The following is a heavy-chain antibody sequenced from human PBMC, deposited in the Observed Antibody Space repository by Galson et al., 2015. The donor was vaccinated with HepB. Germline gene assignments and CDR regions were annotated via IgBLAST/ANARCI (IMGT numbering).Heavy chain of an antibody. CDR3: ARGGNCGGDCYPSPYYYYGMDV. Sequence: SVKVSCKASGYTFTSYGISWVRQAPGQGLEWMGWISAYNGNTNYAKKLQGRVTMTTDTSTSTAYMELRSLRSDDTAVYYCARGGNCGGDCYPSPYYYYGMDVWGQGTTVTVSS. D-gene: IGHD2-21*02. CDR1: GYTFTSYG. J-gene: IGHJ6*02. CDR2: ISAYNGNT. V-gene: IGHV1-18*04.